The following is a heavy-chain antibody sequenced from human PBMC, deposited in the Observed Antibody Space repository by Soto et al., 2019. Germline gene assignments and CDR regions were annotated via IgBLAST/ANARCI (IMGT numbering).Heavy chain of an antibody. D-gene: IGHD6-13*01. CDR1: GGSFSGYY. Sequence: SETLSLTCAVYGGSFSGYYWSWIRQPPGKGLEWIGEINHSGSTNHNPSLKSRVTISVDTSKNQFSLKLSSVTAADTAVYYCARGQRVAAARRYYYYYYYMDVWGKGTTVTVSS. J-gene: IGHJ6*03. V-gene: IGHV4-34*01. CDR2: INHSGST. CDR3: ARGQRVAAARRYYYYYYYMDV.